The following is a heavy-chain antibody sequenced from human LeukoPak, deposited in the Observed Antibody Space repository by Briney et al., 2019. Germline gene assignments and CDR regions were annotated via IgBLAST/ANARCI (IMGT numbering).Heavy chain of an antibody. CDR1: GFTFSRYS. J-gene: IGHJ1*01. CDR3: VRAEGSSGSSEYFQH. CDR2: ISGSSNDK. Sequence: PGGSLRLSCLASGFTFSRYSMKWVRQAPGKGLEWVSSISGSSNDKHYIDSVKGRFTISRDNAKNSLFLQMNSLRAEDTAVYYCVRAEGSSGSSEYFQHWGQGTLATVSS. V-gene: IGHV3-21*01. D-gene: IGHD5-12*01.